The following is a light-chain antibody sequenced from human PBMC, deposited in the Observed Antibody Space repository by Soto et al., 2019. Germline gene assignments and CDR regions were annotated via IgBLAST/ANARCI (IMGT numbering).Light chain of an antibody. CDR3: QQYGSSGT. CDR2: GAS. J-gene: IGKJ1*01. CDR1: QSVRSSH. V-gene: IGKV3-20*01. Sequence: EIVLTQSACTLSLSPGERATLSCRASQSVRSSHLAWYQQKPGQAPRLLIYGASTRATGIPARFSGSGSGTEFTLTISSLQSEDFAVYYCQQYGSSGTFGQGTKVDIK.